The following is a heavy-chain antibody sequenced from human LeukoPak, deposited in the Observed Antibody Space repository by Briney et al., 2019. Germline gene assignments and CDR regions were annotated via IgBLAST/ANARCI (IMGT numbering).Heavy chain of an antibody. V-gene: IGHV4-34*01. CDR1: GGSFSGYY. CDR2: INHSGST. J-gene: IGHJ5*02. CDR3: ARGARTPSGYGSRTAGRANWFDP. Sequence: SETLSLTCAVYGGSFSGYYWSWIRQPPGKGLEWIGEINHSGSTNYNPSLKSRVTISVDTSKNQFSLKLSSVTAADTAVYYCARGARTPSGYGSRTAGRANWFDPWGQGTLDTVSS. D-gene: IGHD5-12*01.